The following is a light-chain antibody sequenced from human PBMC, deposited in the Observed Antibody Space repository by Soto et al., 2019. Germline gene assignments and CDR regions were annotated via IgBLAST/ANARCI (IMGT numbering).Light chain of an antibody. V-gene: IGLV2-14*03. J-gene: IGLJ3*02. Sequence: QSALTQPASVSGSPGQSITISYSGTTNDVGGYNYVSWYQQHPGKAPKLLIYGVTDRPSGVSSRFSGSKSGNAASLTISGLQAEDEGDYYCSSYTSSYTWVFGGGTKVTVL. CDR1: TNDVGGYNY. CDR2: GVT. CDR3: SSYTSSYTWV.